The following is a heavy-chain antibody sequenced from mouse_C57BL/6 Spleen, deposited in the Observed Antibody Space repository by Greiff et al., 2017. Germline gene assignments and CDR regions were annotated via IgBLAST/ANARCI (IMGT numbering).Heavy chain of an antibody. CDR1: GYTFTSYW. J-gene: IGHJ4*01. CDR3: ARGWLDY. Sequence: VQLQQSGAELVKPGASVKLSCKASGYTFTSYWMQWVKQRPGQGLEWIGEIDPSDSYTNYNQKFKGKATLTVDTSSSTAYMQLSSLTSEDSAVYYCARGWLDYWGQGTSVTVSS. D-gene: IGHD1-1*02. CDR2: IDPSDSYT. V-gene: IGHV1-50*01.